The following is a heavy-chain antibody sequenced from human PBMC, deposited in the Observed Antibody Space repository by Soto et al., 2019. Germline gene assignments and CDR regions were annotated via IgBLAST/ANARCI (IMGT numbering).Heavy chain of an antibody. Sequence: QLQLQESGPGLVKPSETLSLTCTVSGGSISSSSYYWGWIRQPPGKGLEWIGSFYYSGSTYYNPSLKSRVTISGDTAKSQFSLQLISVTAADTAVYYCARLPVATTWFDPWGKGTLVTVSS. D-gene: IGHD5-12*01. CDR1: GGSISSSSYY. V-gene: IGHV4-39*01. CDR2: FYYSGST. J-gene: IGHJ5*02. CDR3: ARLPVATTWFDP.